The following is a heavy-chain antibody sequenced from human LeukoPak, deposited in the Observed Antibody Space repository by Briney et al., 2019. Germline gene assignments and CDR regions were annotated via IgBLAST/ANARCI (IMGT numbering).Heavy chain of an antibody. Sequence: GASVKVSCKASGYTFTNYYMHWVRQAPGQGLEWMGIIDPSGGSTSYSQKFQGRVTMTRDTSTSTVYMELSSLRSEDTAVYYCARDKRGEDDYSRNLDYWGQGTLVTVSS. V-gene: IGHV1-46*01. CDR2: IDPSGGST. CDR3: ARDKRGEDDYSRNLDY. D-gene: IGHD4-11*01. CDR1: GYTFTNYY. J-gene: IGHJ4*02.